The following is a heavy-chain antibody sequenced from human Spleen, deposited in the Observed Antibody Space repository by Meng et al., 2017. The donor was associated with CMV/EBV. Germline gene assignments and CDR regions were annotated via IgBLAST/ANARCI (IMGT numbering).Heavy chain of an antibody. J-gene: IGHJ4*02. V-gene: IGHV4-34*01. CDR2: INHSGST. CDR3: ARERIGPYYYGTSGYYPLPFDY. Sequence: SETLSLTCAVYGGSFSGYYWSWIRQPPGKGLEWIGEINHSGSTNYNPSLKSRVTISVDTSKNQFSLKLSSVTAADTAVYYCARERIGPYYYGTSGYYPLPFDYWGQGALVTVSS. CDR1: GGSFSGYY. D-gene: IGHD3-22*01.